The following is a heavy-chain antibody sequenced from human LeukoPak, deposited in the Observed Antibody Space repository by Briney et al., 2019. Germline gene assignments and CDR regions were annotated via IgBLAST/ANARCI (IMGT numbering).Heavy chain of an antibody. D-gene: IGHD3-22*01. Sequence: SVKVSCKASGGTFSSYAISWVRQAPGQGLEWMGRIIPIFGTANYAQKFQGGVTITTDESTSTAYMELSSLRSEDTAVYYCARGGTMSPYYDSSRYRTLDYWGQGTLVTVSS. V-gene: IGHV1-69*05. CDR2: IIPIFGTA. J-gene: IGHJ4*02. CDR1: GGTFSSYA. CDR3: ARGGTMSPYYDSSRYRTLDY.